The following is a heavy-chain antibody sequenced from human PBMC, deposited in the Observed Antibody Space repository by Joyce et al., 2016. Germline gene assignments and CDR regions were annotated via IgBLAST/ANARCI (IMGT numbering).Heavy chain of an antibody. J-gene: IGHJ3*01. V-gene: IGHV4-59*11. CDR3: ARGGPSDAFDV. CDR1: GGSMINQY. CDR2: IYSNGIT. Sequence: QVQMQESGPGLVKPSETLSLTCSVSGGSMINQYWSWIRQPLGKGLEWIGYIYSNGITNSDPSLKSRVAMLVDTSKNQFSLSLSSVTVADTAVYYCARGGPSDAFDVWGQGTMIAVSS.